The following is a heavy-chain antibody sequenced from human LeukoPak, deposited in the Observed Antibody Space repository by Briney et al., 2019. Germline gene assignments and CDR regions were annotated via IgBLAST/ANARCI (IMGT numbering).Heavy chain of an antibody. J-gene: IGHJ4*02. Sequence: GGSLRLSCAASGFTFDDYTMHWVRQAPGKGLEWVSLNSWDGGSTYYADSVKGRFAISRDNSKNSLYLQMNSLRTEDTALYYCATMVALGYDFWSGLDYWGQGTLVTVSS. CDR2: NSWDGGST. CDR3: ATMVALGYDFWSGLDY. CDR1: GFTFDDYT. D-gene: IGHD3-3*01. V-gene: IGHV3-43*01.